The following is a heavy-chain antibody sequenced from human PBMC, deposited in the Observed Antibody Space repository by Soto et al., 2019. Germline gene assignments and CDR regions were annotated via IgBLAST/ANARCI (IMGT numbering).Heavy chain of an antibody. Sequence: QVQLVQSGAEVRQPASSVKVSCKTSGGTFSSYAISWVRQAPGQGLEWMGEIVPIVDTSTYAQKFQGRVTMTAHESTSTAYMELTRLRSDDTAVYYCVRAVALPGSPDYWCQGTLVTVSS. CDR3: VRAVALPGSPDY. D-gene: IGHD2-15*01. CDR1: GGTFSSYA. V-gene: IGHV1-69*12. CDR2: IVPIVDTS. J-gene: IGHJ4*02.